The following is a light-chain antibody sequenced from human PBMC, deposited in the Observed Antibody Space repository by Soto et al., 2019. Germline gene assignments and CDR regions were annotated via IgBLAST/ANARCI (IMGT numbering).Light chain of an antibody. J-gene: IGKJ2*01. CDR1: QSVSSSY. CDR3: QQYGSSPTT. CDR2: GAS. Sequence: EIVLTQSPATLSLSPGERATLSCRASQSVSSSYLAWYQQKPGQAPRLLIYGASSRATGIPDRFSGSGSGTDLPLTISRLEPEDFAVYYCQQYGSSPTTFGQGTKLEIK. V-gene: IGKV3-20*01.